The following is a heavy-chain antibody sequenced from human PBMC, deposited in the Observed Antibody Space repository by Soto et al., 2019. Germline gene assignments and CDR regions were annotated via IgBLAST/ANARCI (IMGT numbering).Heavy chain of an antibody. CDR2: MNPNSGNT. CDR1: GYTFTSYD. CDR3: ARGPQYYYDSSGPIY. D-gene: IGHD3-22*01. V-gene: IGHV1-8*01. J-gene: IGHJ4*02. Sequence: QVQLVQSGAEVKKPGASVKVSCKASGYTFTSYDINWVRQATGQGLEWMGWMNPNSGNTGYGQKFQGRVTTTRNTSISTAYIELSSLRSEDTAVYYYARGPQYYYDSSGPIYWGQGTLVTVSS.